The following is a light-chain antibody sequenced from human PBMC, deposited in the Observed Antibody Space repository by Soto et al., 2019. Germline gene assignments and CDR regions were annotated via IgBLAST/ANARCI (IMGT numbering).Light chain of an antibody. V-gene: IGKV1-27*01. CDR2: GAS. J-gene: IGKJ1*01. CDR3: QKYDSAPWT. Sequence: EIQMTQSPSSLSASVGDRVTITCRASQGISNYLAWYQQKPGKVPKRLIYGASTLQSGVPSRLSGSGSGTDFTLIVNSLQPEDVATYYCQKYDSAPWTFVQGTKVDI. CDR1: QGISNY.